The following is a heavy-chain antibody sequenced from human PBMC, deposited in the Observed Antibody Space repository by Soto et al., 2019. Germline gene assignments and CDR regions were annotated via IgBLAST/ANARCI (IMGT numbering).Heavy chain of an antibody. CDR3: ARDLGLSSRNYFDF. CDR2: ISGSTDYL. D-gene: IGHD3-16*01. CDR1: GFTFTDYY. J-gene: IGHJ4*02. V-gene: IGHV3-11*05. Sequence: QVHLVESAGDFVKPGGSLRLSCAASGFTFTDYYMSWLRQAPGQGLQWLSYISGSTDYLNYADSVKGRFTISRYNAKNLLYLQMTSLSADDPAVYYCARDLGLSSRNYFDFWGQGTLVTVSS.